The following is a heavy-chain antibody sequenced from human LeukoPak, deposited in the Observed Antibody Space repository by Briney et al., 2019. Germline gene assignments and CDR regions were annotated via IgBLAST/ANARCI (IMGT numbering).Heavy chain of an antibody. V-gene: IGHV3-23*01. J-gene: IGHJ5*02. CDR2: ISGGGERA. D-gene: IGHD6-19*01. CDR3: AKDGGQYSSGPEFDP. Sequence: GGSLRLSCAASGIVFSNTAMNWARQSPGRGLEWVSAISGGGERAFYADSVRGRFTIYRHNSKNMLYLQMNSLRADGTAIYYCAKDGGQYSSGPEFDPRGQGALVTVSS. CDR1: GIVFSNTA.